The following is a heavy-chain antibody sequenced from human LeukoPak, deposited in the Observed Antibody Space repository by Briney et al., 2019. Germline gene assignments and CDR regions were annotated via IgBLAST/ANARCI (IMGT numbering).Heavy chain of an antibody. D-gene: IGHD1-26*01. J-gene: IGHJ4*02. V-gene: IGHV4-39*01. CDR1: GGSVSSSSYY. Sequence: SETLSLTCTVSGGSVSSSSYYWGWIRQPPGMGLEWIGSIYYSGSTYYNPSLKSRVTISVDTSKNQFSLKLNSVTAADTAVYYCARLGVLWWELGYWGQGTLVTVSS. CDR3: ARLGVLWWELGY. CDR2: IYYSGST.